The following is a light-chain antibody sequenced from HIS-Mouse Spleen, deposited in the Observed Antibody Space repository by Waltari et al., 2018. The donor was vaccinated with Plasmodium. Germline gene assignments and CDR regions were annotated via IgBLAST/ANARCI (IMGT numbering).Light chain of an antibody. CDR3: QSYDSSLSGSV. CDR2: GNS. CDR1: SPNIGAGYD. J-gene: IGLJ2*01. V-gene: IGLV1-40*01. Sequence: PGQRVPLSCTGSSPNIGAGYDVHGYQQLPGTAPKPLIYGNSNRPSGVPDRFSGSKSGTSASLAITGLQAEDEADYYCQSYDSSLSGSVFGGGTKLTVL.